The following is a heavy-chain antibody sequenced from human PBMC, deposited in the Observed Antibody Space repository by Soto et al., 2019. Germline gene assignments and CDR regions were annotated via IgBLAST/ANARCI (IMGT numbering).Heavy chain of an antibody. Sequence: EVQLLESGGGLVQPGGSLRLSCAASGFTFSSYAMSWVRQAPGKGLEWVSAISGSGGSTYYADSGKGRFTISKDNAKNTVYLQMNSLRAEDTAVYYCAKPEHYCSSTSCYVYYYYGMDVWGQGTTVTVSS. D-gene: IGHD2-2*01. CDR3: AKPEHYCSSTSCYVYYYYGMDV. J-gene: IGHJ6*02. CDR2: ISGSGGST. CDR1: GFTFSSYA. V-gene: IGHV3-23*01.